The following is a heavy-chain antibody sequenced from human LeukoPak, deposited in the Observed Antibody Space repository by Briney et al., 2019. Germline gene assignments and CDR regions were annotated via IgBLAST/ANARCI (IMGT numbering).Heavy chain of an antibody. J-gene: IGHJ4*02. CDR1: GFTFSTYA. D-gene: IGHD6-6*01. V-gene: IGHV3-23*01. Sequence: GGSLRLSCAASGFTFSTYAMSWVRQTPEKGLEWVSTISGSGGGTYYADSVKGRFTISRDNSKNTLYLQMNSLRAEDTAVYYCATDSSSRPGDYWGQGTRVTVSS. CDR3: ATDSSSRPGDY. CDR2: ISGSGGGT.